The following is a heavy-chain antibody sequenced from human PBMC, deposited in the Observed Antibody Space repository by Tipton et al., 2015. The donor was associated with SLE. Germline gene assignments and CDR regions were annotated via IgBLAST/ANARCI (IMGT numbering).Heavy chain of an antibody. V-gene: IGHV3-30*02. CDR3: AKRYGDYSWYLYY. CDR1: GFTFSSYG. Sequence: SLRLSCAASGFTFSSYGMDWVRQAPGKGMEWVAFIRYDGSNKYYADSGKGRFTISRDNSKNTRYLQMNSRRSEDTAVYYCAKRYGDYSWYLYYWGQGTLVSVSS. D-gene: IGHD4-17*01. J-gene: IGHJ4*02. CDR2: IRYDGSNK.